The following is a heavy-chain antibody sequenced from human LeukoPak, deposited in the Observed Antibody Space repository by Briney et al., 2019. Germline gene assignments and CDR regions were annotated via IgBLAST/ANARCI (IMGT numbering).Heavy chain of an antibody. J-gene: IGHJ5*02. Sequence: PRGSLRLSCAASGFTFSSYGMHWVRQAPGKGLEWVAVISYDGSNKYYADSVKGRFTISRDNSKNTLYLQMNSLRAEDTAVYYCAKSLSGYSYGNWFDPWGQGTLVTVSS. CDR2: ISYDGSNK. CDR3: AKSLSGYSYGNWFDP. V-gene: IGHV3-30*18. CDR1: GFTFSSYG. D-gene: IGHD5-18*01.